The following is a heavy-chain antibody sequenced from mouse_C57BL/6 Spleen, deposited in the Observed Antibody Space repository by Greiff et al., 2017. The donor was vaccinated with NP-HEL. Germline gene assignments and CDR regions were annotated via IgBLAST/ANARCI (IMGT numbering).Heavy chain of an antibody. CDR3: ASYLPYYYGSSPEYFDV. J-gene: IGHJ1*03. V-gene: IGHV1-52*01. Sequence: QVQLQQPGAELVRPGSSVKLSCKASGYTFTSYWMHWVKQRPIQGLEWIGNIDPSDSETHYNQKFKDKATLTVDKSSSTAYMQLSSLTSEDSAVYYCASYLPYYYGSSPEYFDVWGTGTTVTVSS. D-gene: IGHD1-1*01. CDR1: GYTFTSYW. CDR2: IDPSDSET.